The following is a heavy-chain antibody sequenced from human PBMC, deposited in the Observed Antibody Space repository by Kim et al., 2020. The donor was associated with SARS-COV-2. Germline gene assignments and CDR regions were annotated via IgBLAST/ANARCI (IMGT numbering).Heavy chain of an antibody. CDR2: INHSGST. D-gene: IGHD2-21*02. Sequence: SETLSLTCAVYGGSFSGYYWSWIRQPPGKGLEWIGEINHSGSTNYNPSLKSRVTISVDTSKNQFSLKLNSVTAADTAGYYCARGVSVGLLFKGYCDLWGRGTLVTVSS. J-gene: IGHJ2*01. CDR1: GGSFSGYY. V-gene: IGHV4-34*01. CDR3: ARGVSVGLLFKGYCDL.